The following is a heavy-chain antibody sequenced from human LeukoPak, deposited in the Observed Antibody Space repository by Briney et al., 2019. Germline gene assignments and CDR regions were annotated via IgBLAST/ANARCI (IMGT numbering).Heavy chain of an antibody. D-gene: IGHD5-18*01. J-gene: IGHJ4*02. CDR3: ARDHRGYSYGLFDN. Sequence: SETLSVTCTVSGGSMSGYYWSWIRQPPGKGLEWTGSIYYSGSTNYNPSLKSRVTISVDTSKNQFSLRLSSVTAADTAVYYCARDHRGYSYGLFDNWGQGTLVTVSS. CDR2: IYYSGST. CDR1: GGSMSGYY. V-gene: IGHV4-59*01.